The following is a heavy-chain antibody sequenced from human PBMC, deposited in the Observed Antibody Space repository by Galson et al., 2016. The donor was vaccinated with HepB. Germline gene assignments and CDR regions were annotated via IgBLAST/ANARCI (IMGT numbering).Heavy chain of an antibody. CDR3: AKAMAAARTNWFDP. Sequence: SVKVSCKVSGYNLDELAIHWVRQAPGKGLEWMGGFNPEDDEMVYAQNFQDRVTMTEDTSTDTAYMLLSGLRSDDSAIYYCAKAMAAARTNWFDPWGQGVLVTVSS. D-gene: IGHD6-13*01. CDR2: FNPEDDEM. J-gene: IGHJ5*02. CDR1: GYNLDELA. V-gene: IGHV1-24*01.